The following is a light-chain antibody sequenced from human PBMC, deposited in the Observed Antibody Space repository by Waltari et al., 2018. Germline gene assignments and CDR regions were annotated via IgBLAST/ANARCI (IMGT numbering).Light chain of an antibody. CDR1: ISNIGSNY. J-gene: IGLJ2*01. Sequence: QSVLTQPPSASGTPGQRVTISCSGSISNIGSNYVYWCQQFPGTAPRLIMSRNNQRPSGVPARFSGSKSGTSASLAISGLRSEDETDYYCATWDDSLRGHVLFGGGTKLTVL. CDR3: ATWDDSLRGHVL. CDR2: RNN. V-gene: IGLV1-47*01.